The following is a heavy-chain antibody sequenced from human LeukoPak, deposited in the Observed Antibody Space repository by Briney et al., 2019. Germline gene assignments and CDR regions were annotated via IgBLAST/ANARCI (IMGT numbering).Heavy chain of an antibody. Sequence: ASVKVSCKASGYTFTSYDIYWVRQATGQGFEWMGWMNPNSGNTGYVQKFQGRVTMTRNTSISTAYMELSSLRSQDTAVYYCARGNSKRYCSGDSCYWFDPWGQGTLVTVSS. CDR2: MNPNSGNT. V-gene: IGHV1-8*01. CDR3: ARGNSKRYCSGDSCYWFDP. CDR1: GYTFTSYD. J-gene: IGHJ5*02. D-gene: IGHD2-15*01.